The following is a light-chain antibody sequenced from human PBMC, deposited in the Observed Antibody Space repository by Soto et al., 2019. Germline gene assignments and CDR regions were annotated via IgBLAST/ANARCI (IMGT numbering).Light chain of an antibody. CDR3: AAWDDSLNVMV. CDR1: SSNIGSNT. J-gene: IGLJ2*01. Sequence: QSVLTQPPSASGTPGQRVTISCSGSSSNIGSNTVNWYQQLPGTAPKLLIYNNNQRPSGVPDRFSGSRSGTSVSLAISGLQSEDEADYYCAAWDDSLNVMVFGGGTQLTVL. CDR2: NNN. V-gene: IGLV1-44*01.